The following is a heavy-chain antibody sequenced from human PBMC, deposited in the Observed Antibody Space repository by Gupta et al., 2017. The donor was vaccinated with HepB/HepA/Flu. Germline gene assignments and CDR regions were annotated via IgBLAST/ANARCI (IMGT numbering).Heavy chain of an antibody. CDR3: AKDSIASVVYGGLDD. D-gene: IGHD4-23*01. Sequence: EAQLLESGGGWVQPGGSLRLSCGGSGFSFSNYAMSWVRQAPGKGLEWVSGITCSGDSTYYPDSVKGRFTISSDNSRNTLYLQMSSLRADDTALYYCAKDSIASVVYGGLDDWGQGTLVTVAS. CDR1: GFSFSNYA. J-gene: IGHJ4*02. CDR2: ITCSGDST. V-gene: IGHV3-23*01.